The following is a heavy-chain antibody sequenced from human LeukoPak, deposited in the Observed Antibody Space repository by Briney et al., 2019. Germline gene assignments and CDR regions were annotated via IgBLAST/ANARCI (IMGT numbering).Heavy chain of an antibody. Sequence: GGSLRLSCAASGFTFSTYGMSWVRQAPGKGLEWVSTISGSDGSTYYADSVKGRFTISRDNAKNSLYLQMNSLRAEDTAVYYCARDSGIAVAGLDYWGQGTLVTVSS. CDR1: GFTFSTYG. CDR2: ISGSDGST. CDR3: ARDSGIAVAGLDY. D-gene: IGHD6-19*01. J-gene: IGHJ4*02. V-gene: IGHV3-23*01.